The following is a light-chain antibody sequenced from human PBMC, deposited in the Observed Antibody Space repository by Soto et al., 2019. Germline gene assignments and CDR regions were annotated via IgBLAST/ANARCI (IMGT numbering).Light chain of an antibody. Sequence: IQLTQSPSSLSASVGDRVTVTCRASQGIDSYLAWYQQRPGKVPQVLIYAASSLQREVPSRFSGSGSGTDFTLTISSLQPEDFATYYCQQSYSTPLTFGGGTKVDIK. CDR1: QGIDSY. CDR3: QQSYSTPLT. J-gene: IGKJ4*01. V-gene: IGKV1-39*01. CDR2: AAS.